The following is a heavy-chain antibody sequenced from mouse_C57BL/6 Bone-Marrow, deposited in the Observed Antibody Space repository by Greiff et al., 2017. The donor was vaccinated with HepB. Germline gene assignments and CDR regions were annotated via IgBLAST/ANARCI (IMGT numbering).Heavy chain of an antibody. CDR3: VSSLLIYAMDY. Sequence: EVQLVESGGGLVQPKGSLKLSCAASGFSFNTYAMNWVRQAPGKGLEWVARIRSKSNNYATYYADSVKDRFTISRDDSESMLYLQMNNLKTEDTAMYYCVSSLLIYAMDYWGQGTSVTVSS. V-gene: IGHV10-1*01. J-gene: IGHJ4*01. CDR2: IRSKSNNYAT. CDR1: GFSFNTYA. D-gene: IGHD2-1*01.